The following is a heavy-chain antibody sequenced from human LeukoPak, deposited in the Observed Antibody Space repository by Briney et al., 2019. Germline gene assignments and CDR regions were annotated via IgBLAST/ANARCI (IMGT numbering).Heavy chain of an antibody. CDR2: MNPNSGNT. Sequence: ASVKVSCKTSGYTFTNYDINWVRQATGQGLEWMGWMNPNSGNTGYAQKFQGRVTMTRNTSISTAYMELSSLRSEDTAVYYCAGPRCSSTDCHPPEWFDPWGQGTLVTVSS. J-gene: IGHJ5*02. V-gene: IGHV1-8*01. CDR3: AGPRCSSTDCHPPEWFDP. D-gene: IGHD2-2*01. CDR1: GYTFTNYD.